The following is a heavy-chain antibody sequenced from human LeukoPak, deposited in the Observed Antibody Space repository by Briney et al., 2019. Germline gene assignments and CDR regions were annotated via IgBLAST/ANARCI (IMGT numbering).Heavy chain of an antibody. J-gene: IGHJ4*02. CDR2: ISWNSGSI. CDR1: GFTFDDYA. V-gene: IGHV3-9*01. CDR3: AEDISLGFRWSTFDF. D-gene: IGHD6-13*01. Sequence: GRSLRLSCAASGFTFDDYAMHWVRQAPGKGLEWVSGISWNSGSIGYADSVKGRFTISRDKAKNSLYLQMNSLRAEDTALYYCAEDISLGFRWSTFDFWGQGTLVTVSS.